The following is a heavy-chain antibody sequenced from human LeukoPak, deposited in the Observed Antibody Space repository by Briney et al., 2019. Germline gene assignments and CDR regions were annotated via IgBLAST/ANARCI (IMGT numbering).Heavy chain of an antibody. CDR3: ARGPHRRTYDRDNWFDP. Sequence: ASVKVSCKASGYTFINYYMHWVRQAPGQGLEWMGIINPSGGSTSCGQKFQGRVTMTGDMSTSTFYMELSSLRFEDTAVYYCARGPHRRTYDRDNWFDPWGQGTLVTVSS. V-gene: IGHV1-46*01. D-gene: IGHD3-10*02. CDR2: INPSGGST. J-gene: IGHJ5*02. CDR1: GYTFINYY.